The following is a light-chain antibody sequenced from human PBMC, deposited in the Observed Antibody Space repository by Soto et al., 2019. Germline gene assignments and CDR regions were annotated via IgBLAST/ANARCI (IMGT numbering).Light chain of an antibody. CDR1: QRIISW. CDR3: QQYNSYSA. V-gene: IGKV1-5*01. Sequence: DIQMTQSPSTLSASVGDRVTITCRASQRIISWLAWYQQKPGKAPKLLIYDASSLESGVPSRFSGSGSGTEFTLTISSLEPDDFATYYCQQYNSYSAFGQGTKVEIK. CDR2: DAS. J-gene: IGKJ1*01.